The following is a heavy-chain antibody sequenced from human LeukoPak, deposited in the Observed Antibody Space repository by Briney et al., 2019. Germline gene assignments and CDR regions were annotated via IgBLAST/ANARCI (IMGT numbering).Heavy chain of an antibody. J-gene: IGHJ6*03. CDR2: INPNNGGT. CDR1: GYTFTGYH. V-gene: IGHV1-2*02. Sequence: ASVKVSCKASGYTFTGYHMHWVRQAPGQGLDRMGWINPNNGGTNYAQKFQGRVTMTRDTSISTANMELSRLRSDDTAVYYCARDDVLLWFGEFHYYYYYMDVWGKGTTVTVSS. D-gene: IGHD3-10*01. CDR3: ARDDVLLWFGEFHYYYYYMDV.